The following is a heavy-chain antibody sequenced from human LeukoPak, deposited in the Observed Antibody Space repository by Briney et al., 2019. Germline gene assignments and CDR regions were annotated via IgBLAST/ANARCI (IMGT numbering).Heavy chain of an antibody. J-gene: IGHJ3*02. V-gene: IGHV3-21*01. CDR3: ARDVSSTYYDFWSGHQPHDAFDI. CDR1: GFTFSSYS. D-gene: IGHD3-3*01. CDR2: ISSSSSYI. Sequence: KSGGSLRLSCAASGFTFSSYSMNWVGQAPGKGLEWVSSISSSSSYIYYADSVKGRFTISRDNAKNSLYLQMNSLRAEDTAVYYCARDVSSTYYDFWSGHQPHDAFDIWGQGTMVTVSS.